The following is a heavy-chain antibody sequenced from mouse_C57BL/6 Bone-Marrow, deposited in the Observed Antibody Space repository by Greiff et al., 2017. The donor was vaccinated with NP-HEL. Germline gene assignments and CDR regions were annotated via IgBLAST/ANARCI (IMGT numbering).Heavy chain of an antibody. D-gene: IGHD2-3*01. J-gene: IGHJ4*01. CDR2: IDPENGDT. Sequence: EVQLQQSGAELVRPGASVKLSCTASGFNIKDAYMHWVKQRPEQGLEWIGWIDPENGDTEYASKFQGKATITAYTSSNTAYLQLSSLTSEDTAVYSCTTGLLIFAMDYWGQGTSVTVTS. V-gene: IGHV14-4*01. CDR1: GFNIKDAY. CDR3: TTGLLIFAMDY.